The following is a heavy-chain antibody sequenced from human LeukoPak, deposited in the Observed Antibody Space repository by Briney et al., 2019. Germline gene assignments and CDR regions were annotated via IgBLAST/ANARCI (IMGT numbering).Heavy chain of an antibody. D-gene: IGHD1-26*01. J-gene: IGHJ5*02. V-gene: IGHV1-18*01. CDR2: ISASNGNT. CDR1: GYTFLSYD. CDR3: ARDLAGVVGVTAWFDP. Sequence: ASVKVSCKASGYTFLSYDINWVRQATGQGLEWMGWISASNGNTNYAQKLHGRVTMTTDTSTNTVYMELRSLRFDDTAVYYCARDLAGVVGVTAWFDPWGQGTLVTVSS.